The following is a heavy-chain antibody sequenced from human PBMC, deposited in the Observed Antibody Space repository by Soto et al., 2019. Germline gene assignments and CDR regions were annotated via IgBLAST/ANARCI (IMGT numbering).Heavy chain of an antibody. V-gene: IGHV1-69*12. Sequence: QVQLVQYGAEVQKPGSSVKVSCKASGGTFSSYAISWVRQAPGQGLEWMGGIIPIFGTANYAQKFQGRVTITADESTSTDYMELSSLRSEDTAVYYCARVTPPYSGSYYDYWGQGTLVTVSS. CDR3: ARVTPPYSGSYYDY. D-gene: IGHD1-26*01. CDR1: GGTFSSYA. CDR2: IIPIFGTA. J-gene: IGHJ4*02.